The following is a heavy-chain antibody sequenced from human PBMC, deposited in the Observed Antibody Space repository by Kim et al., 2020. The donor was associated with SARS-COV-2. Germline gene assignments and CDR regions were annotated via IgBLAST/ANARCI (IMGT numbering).Heavy chain of an antibody. D-gene: IGHD3-10*01. V-gene: IGHV1-18*01. CDR3: ARVPRTGSYYDYYYYYGMDV. Sequence: ASVKVSCKASGYTFTSYGISWVRQAPGQGLEWMGWISAYNGNTNYAQKLQGRVTMTTDTSTSTAYMELRSLRSDDTAVYYCARVPRTGSYYDYYYYYGMDVWGQGTTVTVSS. J-gene: IGHJ6*02. CDR1: GYTFTSYG. CDR2: ISAYNGNT.